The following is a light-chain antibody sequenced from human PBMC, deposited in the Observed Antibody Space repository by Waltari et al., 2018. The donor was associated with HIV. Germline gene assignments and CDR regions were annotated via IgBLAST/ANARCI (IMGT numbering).Light chain of an antibody. V-gene: IGLV2-14*01. CDR3: SSYTSSPTLYV. J-gene: IGLJ1*01. CDR2: EVR. Sequence: QSALTQPASVSGSPGQSITISCTGTSSDIGGYNFVSWYQQHPDKAPKLMIFEVRNRPSGDSDRFSGSKSGNTATLTISGLQAEDEADYYCSSYTSSPTLYVFGTGTKVTVL. CDR1: SSDIGGYNF.